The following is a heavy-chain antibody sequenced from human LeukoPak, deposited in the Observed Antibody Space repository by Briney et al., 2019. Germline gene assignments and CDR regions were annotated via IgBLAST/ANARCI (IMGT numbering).Heavy chain of an antibody. CDR2: IYYSGST. Sequence: PSETLSLTCTVSGGSISSSSYYWGWIRQPPGKGLEWIGSIYYSGSTYYNPSLKSRVTISVDTSKNQFSLKLSSVTAADTAVYHCARPFGVVLDAFDIWGQGTVVTVSS. D-gene: IGHD3-3*01. CDR3: ARPFGVVLDAFDI. J-gene: IGHJ3*02. CDR1: GGSISSSSYY. V-gene: IGHV4-39*01.